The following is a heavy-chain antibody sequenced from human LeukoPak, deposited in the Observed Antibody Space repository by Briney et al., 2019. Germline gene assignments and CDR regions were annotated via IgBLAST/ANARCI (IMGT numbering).Heavy chain of an antibody. V-gene: IGHV3-30*03. Sequence: GGSLRLSCAASGFTFSSYGMHWVRQAPGKGLEWVAVISYDGSNKYYADSVKGRFTISRDNSKNTLYLQMNSLRAEDTAVYYCPPHPGVGATWVTLQGMDGGGQGTPV. CDR2: ISYDGSNK. CDR1: GFTFSSYG. J-gene: IGHJ6*01. CDR3: PPHPGVGATWVTLQGMDG. D-gene: IGHD1-26*01.